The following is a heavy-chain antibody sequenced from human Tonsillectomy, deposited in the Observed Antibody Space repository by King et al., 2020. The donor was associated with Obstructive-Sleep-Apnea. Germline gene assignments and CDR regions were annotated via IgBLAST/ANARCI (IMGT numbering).Heavy chain of an antibody. V-gene: IGHV5-10-1*01. J-gene: IGHJ6*02. CDR2: IYLSDSYT. D-gene: IGHD4-23*01. Sequence: VKLVESGAEVKEPGESLRISCKGSGYSFTSSWINWVRQMPGRGLEWMGRIYLSDSYTIYGPSFQGHVTISADKSITTAYLQWSSLKASDTATYYCARWEESGNSGYFYYGMDVWGQGTTVTVSS. CDR1: GYSFTSSW. CDR3: ARWEESGNSGYFYYGMDV.